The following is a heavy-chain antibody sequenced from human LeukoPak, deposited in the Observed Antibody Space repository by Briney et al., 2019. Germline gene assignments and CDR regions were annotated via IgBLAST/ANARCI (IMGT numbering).Heavy chain of an antibody. CDR3: AKSGYNRFDY. CDR2: INDDGRST. J-gene: IGHJ4*02. CDR1: GFTFSSYW. Sequence: PEGSLRLSCAASGFTFSSYWMHWVRQAPGKGLVGASRINDDGRSTSYADSVKGRFTISRDNSKNTLYLQMNSLRAEDTAVYYCAKSGYNRFDYWGQGTLVTVSS. V-gene: IGHV3-74*01. D-gene: IGHD5-24*01.